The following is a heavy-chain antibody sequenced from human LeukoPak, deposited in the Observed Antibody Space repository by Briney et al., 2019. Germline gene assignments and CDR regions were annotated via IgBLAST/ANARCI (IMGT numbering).Heavy chain of an antibody. J-gene: IGHJ6*02. CDR3: ARASLGYCSGGSCSGQHYYGMDV. Sequence: SVKVSCKASGYTFTGYYMHWVRQAPGQGLEWMGGIIPIFGTANYAQKFQGRVTITADESTSTAYMELSSLRSEDTAVYYCARASLGYCSGGSCSGQHYYGMDVWGQGTTVTVSS. CDR2: IIPIFGTA. CDR1: GYTFTGYY. D-gene: IGHD2-15*01. V-gene: IGHV1-69*13.